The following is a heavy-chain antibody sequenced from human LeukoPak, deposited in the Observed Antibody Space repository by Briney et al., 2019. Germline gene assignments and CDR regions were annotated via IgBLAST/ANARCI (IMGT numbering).Heavy chain of an antibody. Sequence: SETLSLTCAVYGGSFSGYYWTWIRQSPGKGLEWIGEINPSGRTYYNPSLKSRLTISRDTSKNQFSLRLSSVTAADTSVYYCARGRQEISMILVVMTGVSYYLDVWGKGTTVTVS. J-gene: IGHJ6*03. CDR2: INPSGRT. CDR3: ARGRQEISMILVVMTGVSYYLDV. CDR1: GGSFSGYY. V-gene: IGHV4-34*01. D-gene: IGHD3-22*01.